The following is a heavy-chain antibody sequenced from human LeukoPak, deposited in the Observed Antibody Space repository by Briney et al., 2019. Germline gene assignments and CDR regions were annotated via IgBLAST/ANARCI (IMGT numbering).Heavy chain of an antibody. V-gene: IGHV3-15*01. Sequence: GGSLRLSCAASGFTVSSNYMNWVRQAPGKGLEWVGRIKNRADGETTDYAAPVQGRFAISRDDSKSTLYLQLNSLKAEDTAVYYCTTVLHYYDYSGYYWGQGTLVTVSS. J-gene: IGHJ4*02. CDR2: IKNRADGETT. CDR3: TTVLHYYDYSGYY. D-gene: IGHD3-22*01. CDR1: GFTVSSNY.